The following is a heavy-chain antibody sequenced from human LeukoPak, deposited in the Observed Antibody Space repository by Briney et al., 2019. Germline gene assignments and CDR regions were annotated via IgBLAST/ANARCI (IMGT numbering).Heavy chain of an antibody. V-gene: IGHV3-21*01. CDR1: GFTFSSYG. D-gene: IGHD1-26*01. CDR3: ARGANHPDY. J-gene: IGHJ4*02. Sequence: GGSLRLSCAASGFTFSSYGMTWVRQAPGKGLEWVSSISSSSSHIHYADSVKGRFTISRDNAKNSLYLQMNSLRAEDTAVYYCARGANHPDYWGQRTLVTVSS. CDR2: ISSSSSHI.